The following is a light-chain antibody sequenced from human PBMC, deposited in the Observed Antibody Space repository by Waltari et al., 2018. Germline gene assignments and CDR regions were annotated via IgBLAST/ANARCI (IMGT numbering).Light chain of an antibody. J-gene: IGKJ1*01. CDR1: QSISNN. V-gene: IGKV3-15*01. Sequence: EQVMPQSPATLSVSPGERATLSCRASQSISNNLAGYQQKPGHAPRLLSFDASTRASGIPARFSGSWSGTDFTRTISSLQSEDFAVYYCQQSNNWPRTFGQGTKVEIK. CDR3: QQSNNWPRT. CDR2: DAS.